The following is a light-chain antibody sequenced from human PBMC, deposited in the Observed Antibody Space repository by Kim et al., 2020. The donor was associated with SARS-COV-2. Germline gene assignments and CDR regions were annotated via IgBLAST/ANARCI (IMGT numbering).Light chain of an antibody. Sequence: SPGERATLSCRASQSVSSTYLAWYQQKPGQAPRLLIYGASSRATGIPDRFSGSGSGTDFTLTISRLEPEDFAVYFCQQYHSSPETFGQGTKVDIK. CDR3: QQYHSSPET. CDR2: GAS. V-gene: IGKV3-20*01. CDR1: QSVSSTY. J-gene: IGKJ1*01.